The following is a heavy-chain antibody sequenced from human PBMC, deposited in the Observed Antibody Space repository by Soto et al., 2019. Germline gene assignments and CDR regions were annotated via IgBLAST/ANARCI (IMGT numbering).Heavy chain of an antibody. J-gene: IGHJ6*02. CDR2: ISGSGSTT. CDR3: AEAYASGAYKDIYNNYYSIVV. D-gene: IGHD3-10*01. V-gene: IGHV3-23*01. Sequence: QLGGSLRLSCVASGLTFSSAAMSWVRQAPGKGPEWVSAISGSGSTTFYADPGKGRFTISRDNSKKTLYLQMNSLRVADTAVYYCAEAYASGAYKDIYNNYYSIVVWGQGTTFTVSS. CDR1: GLTFSSAA.